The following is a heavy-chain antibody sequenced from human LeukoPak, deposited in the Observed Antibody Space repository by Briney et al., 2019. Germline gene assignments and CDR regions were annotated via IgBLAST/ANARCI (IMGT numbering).Heavy chain of an antibody. CDR3: ARLYYYDSSGPPL. D-gene: IGHD3-22*01. CDR2: NYYTGRT. V-gene: IGHV4-39*01. Sequence: PSETLSLTCTVSGGSTSSSSYYWGWIRQPPGKGLEWIGNNYYTGRTYYNPSLKSRVTISVDTSKNQFSLKLSSVSAADTAVYYCARLYYYDSSGPPLWGPGTLVTVSS. J-gene: IGHJ4*02. CDR1: GGSTSSSSYY.